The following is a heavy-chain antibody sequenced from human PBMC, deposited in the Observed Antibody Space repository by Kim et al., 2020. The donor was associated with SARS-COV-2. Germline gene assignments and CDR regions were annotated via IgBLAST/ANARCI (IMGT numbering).Heavy chain of an antibody. J-gene: IGHJ1*01. D-gene: IGHD3-10*01. CDR3: ARSLTAYYSYLFQH. V-gene: IGHV1-18*01. CDR1: GYTFTSYG. CDR2: ISAYNGNT. Sequence: ASVKVSCKASGYTFTSYGISWVRQAPGQGLEWMGWISAYNGNTNYAQKLQGRVTMTTDTSTSTAYMELRSLRSDDTAVYYCARSLTAYYSYLFQHWGQGTLVTVSS.